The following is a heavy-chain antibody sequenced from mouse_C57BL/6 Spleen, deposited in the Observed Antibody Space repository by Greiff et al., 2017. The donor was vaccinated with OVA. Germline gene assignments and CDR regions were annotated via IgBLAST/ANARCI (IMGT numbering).Heavy chain of an antibody. J-gene: IGHJ2*01. CDR2: IYPGDGDT. Sequence: VQGVESGPELVKPGASVKISCKASGYAFSSSWMNWVKQRPGKGLEWIGRIYPGDGDTNYNGKFKGKATLTADKSSSTAYMQLSSLTSEDSAVYFGARVGYDSGLYFDYWGQGTTLTVSS. CDR3: ARVGYDSGLYFDY. V-gene: IGHV1-82*01. CDR1: GYAFSSSW. D-gene: IGHD2-4*01.